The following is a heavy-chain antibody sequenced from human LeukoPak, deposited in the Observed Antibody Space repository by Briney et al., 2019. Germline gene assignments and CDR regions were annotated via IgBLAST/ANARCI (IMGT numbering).Heavy chain of an antibody. CDR3: ARGEWELLRTPIYYYYYYMDV. Sequence: SETLSLTCAVYGGSFSGYYWSWIRQPPGKGLEWIGEINHSGSTNYNPSLKSRVTISVDTSKNQFSLKLSSVAAADTAVYYCARGEWELLRTPIYYYYYYMDVWGKGTTVTVSS. D-gene: IGHD1-26*01. CDR1: GGSFSGYY. V-gene: IGHV4-34*01. J-gene: IGHJ6*03. CDR2: INHSGST.